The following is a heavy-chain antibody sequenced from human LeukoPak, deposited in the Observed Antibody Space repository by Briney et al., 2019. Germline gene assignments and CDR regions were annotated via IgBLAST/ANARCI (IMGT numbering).Heavy chain of an antibody. Sequence: SETLSLTCTVSGGSLSTISSSTYYWGWIRQAPGKGLVWIGSLFYGENSHYNPSLKSRATLSVDTSNNQFSLKLTSVTAADAAVYFCARQLPTAAADTRGYFDYWGQGTVVTVSS. CDR1: GGSLSTISSSTYY. J-gene: IGHJ4*02. CDR2: LFYGENS. CDR3: ARQLPTAAADTRGYFDY. D-gene: IGHD6-25*01. V-gene: IGHV4-39*01.